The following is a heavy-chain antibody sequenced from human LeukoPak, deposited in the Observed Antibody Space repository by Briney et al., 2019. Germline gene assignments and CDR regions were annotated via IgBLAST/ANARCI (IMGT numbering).Heavy chain of an antibody. CDR2: ISYDGSNK. CDR3: ARAPAVGGVPDPFDY. D-gene: IGHD3-16*01. CDR1: GFTFSSYA. V-gene: IGHV3-30-3*01. Sequence: PGRSLRLSCAASGFTFSSYAMHWVRQAPGKGLEWVAVISYDGSNKYYADSVEGRFTISRDNSKNTLYLQMNSLRAEDTAVYYCARAPAVGGVPDPFDYWGQGTLVTVSS. J-gene: IGHJ4*02.